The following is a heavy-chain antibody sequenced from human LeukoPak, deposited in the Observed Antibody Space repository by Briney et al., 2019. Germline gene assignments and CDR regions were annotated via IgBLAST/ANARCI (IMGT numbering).Heavy chain of an antibody. CDR2: IYHSGST. CDR1: GYSISSGYY. V-gene: IGHV4-38-2*02. D-gene: IGHD3-3*01. CDR3: ARASPYDFWSGYYTYFDY. J-gene: IGHJ4*02. Sequence: SETLSLTCTVSGYSISSGYYWGWIRQPPGKGLEWIGSIYHSGSTYYNPSLKSRVTISVDTSKNQFSLKLSSVTAADTAVYYCARASPYDFWSGYYTYFDYWGQGTLVTVSS.